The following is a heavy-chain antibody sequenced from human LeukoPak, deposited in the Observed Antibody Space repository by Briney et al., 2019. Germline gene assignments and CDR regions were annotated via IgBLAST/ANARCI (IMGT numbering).Heavy chain of an antibody. CDR3: ARDLGYDGFDWAP. J-gene: IGHJ5*02. D-gene: IGHD5-12*01. CDR1: GGSISGYY. V-gene: IGHV4-39*02. CDR2: IFYTGTT. Sequence: SETLSLTCTVSGGSISGYYWDWIRQPPGKGLEFIAGIFYTGTTYYNPSLKSRVTITIDTSKNQLTLKLYSVTAADAAVYYCARDLGYDGFDWAPWGQGTLVTVSS.